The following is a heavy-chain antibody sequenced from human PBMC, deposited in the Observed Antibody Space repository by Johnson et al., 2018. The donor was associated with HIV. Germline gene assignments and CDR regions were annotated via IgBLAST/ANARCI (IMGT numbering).Heavy chain of an antibody. CDR3: SRARTTVTILDAFDI. Sequence: VQLVESGGGVVQPGRSLRLSCAASGFTFSSYGMHWVRQAPGKGLDCVAVISYDGSNKYYADSVKGRFTISRDNSKNTLYLQMSSLRADDTAVYYCSRARTTVTILDAFDIWGQGTMVTVSS. CDR2: ISYDGSNK. V-gene: IGHV3-30*03. CDR1: GFTFSSYG. J-gene: IGHJ3*02. D-gene: IGHD4-17*01.